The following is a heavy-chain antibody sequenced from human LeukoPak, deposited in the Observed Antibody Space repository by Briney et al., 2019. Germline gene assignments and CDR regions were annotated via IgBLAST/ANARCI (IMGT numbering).Heavy chain of an antibody. CDR2: IDQHGSES. CDR1: GFTFSDYW. CDR3: ARGGGTFDY. V-gene: IGHV3-7*01. Sequence: GGSLRLSCAVSGFTFSDYWMSWVRQAPGKGLEWVANIDQHGSESNHVDSVKGRFTISRDNAKNSLYLQMISLRAEDTAVCYCARGGGTFDYWGQGTLVTVSS. D-gene: IGHD1-26*01. J-gene: IGHJ4*02.